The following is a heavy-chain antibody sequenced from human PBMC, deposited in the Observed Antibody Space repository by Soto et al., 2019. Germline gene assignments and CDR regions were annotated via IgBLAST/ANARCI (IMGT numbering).Heavy chain of an antibody. Sequence: GGSLRLSCAASGFTFSSYGMHWVRQAPGKGLEWVAVIWYDGSNKYYADSVKGRFTISRDNSKNTLYLQMNSLRAEDTAVYYCARVDYGDYVADYWGQGTLVTVSS. CDR3: ARVDYGDYVADY. CDR1: GFTFSSYG. V-gene: IGHV3-33*01. CDR2: IWYDGSNK. J-gene: IGHJ4*02. D-gene: IGHD4-17*01.